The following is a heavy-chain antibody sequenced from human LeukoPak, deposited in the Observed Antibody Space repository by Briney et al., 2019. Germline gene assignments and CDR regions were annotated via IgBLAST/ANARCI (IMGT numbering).Heavy chain of an antibody. CDR3: ARRVSGRESFDI. J-gene: IGHJ3*02. D-gene: IGHD6-19*01. Sequence: PGGSLRLSCKGSGYSFTSYWISWVRQMPGKGLEWMGRIDPSDSYTSYSPSFQGHVTISADKSISTAYLQWSSLKASDTAIYYCARRVSGRESFDIWGQGTMVTVSS. V-gene: IGHV5-10-1*01. CDR1: GYSFTSYW. CDR2: IDPSDSYT.